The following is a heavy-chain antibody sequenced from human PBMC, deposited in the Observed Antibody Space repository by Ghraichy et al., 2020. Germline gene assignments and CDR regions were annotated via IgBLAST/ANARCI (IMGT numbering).Heavy chain of an antibody. CDR3: AKGKLPYCSSTSGHSASVFDY. V-gene: IGHV3-53*01. CDR1: GFTVSSNY. CDR2: IYSSGST. J-gene: IGHJ4*02. D-gene: IGHD2-2*02. Sequence: GGSLRLSCAASGFTVSSNYMSWVRQAQGKGLEWVSVIYSSGSTYYADSVKGRFTISRDNSKNTLYLHMNSLRAEDTAVYYCAKGKLPYCSSTSGHSASVFDYGGQGTLVTV.